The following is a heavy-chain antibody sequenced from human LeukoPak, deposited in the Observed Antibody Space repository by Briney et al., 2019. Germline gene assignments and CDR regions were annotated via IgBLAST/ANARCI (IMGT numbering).Heavy chain of an antibody. CDR1: GGSFSGYY. D-gene: IGHD2-2*01. V-gene: IGHV4-34*01. CDR3: ARGNRYCSSTSCREYFQY. Sequence: SETLSLTCAVYGGSFSGYYWSWIRQPPGKGLEWIGEINHIGKTNYNPSLESRVTISVDTSKKQFSLKLSSVTAADTAVYYCARGNRYCSSTSCREYFQYWGQGTLVTVSS. J-gene: IGHJ1*01. CDR2: INHIGKT.